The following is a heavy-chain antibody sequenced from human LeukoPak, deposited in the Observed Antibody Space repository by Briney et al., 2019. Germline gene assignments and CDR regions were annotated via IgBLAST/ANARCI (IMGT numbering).Heavy chain of an antibody. V-gene: IGHV4-4*09. J-gene: IGHJ4*02. D-gene: IGHD2-15*01. CDR1: GGSSSSYY. CDR2: IHTSGST. Sequence: SETLSLTCTVSGGSSSSYYWTWIRQPPGKGLEWIGYIHTSGSTNYNPSLRSRVTMSVDTSKNQFSLRLSSVTAADTAVYYCARPGQSSWWVYFNYWGQGALVTVSS. CDR3: ARPGQSSWWVYFNY.